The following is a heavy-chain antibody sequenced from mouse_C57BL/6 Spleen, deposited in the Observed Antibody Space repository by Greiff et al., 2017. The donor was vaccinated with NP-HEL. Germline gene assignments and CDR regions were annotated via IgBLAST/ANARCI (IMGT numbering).Heavy chain of an antibody. CDR2: INYDGSST. V-gene: IGHV5-16*01. D-gene: IGHD2-4*01. CDR1: GFTFSDYY. J-gene: IGHJ1*03. Sequence: EVKLVESEGGLVQPGSSMKLSCTASGFTFSDYYMAWVRQVPEKGLEWVANINYDGSSTYYMDSLTSRFIISRDNAKNILYLQMRSLKSESTATYYCAREKDYDWYFDVWGTGTTVTVAS. CDR3: AREKDYDWYFDV.